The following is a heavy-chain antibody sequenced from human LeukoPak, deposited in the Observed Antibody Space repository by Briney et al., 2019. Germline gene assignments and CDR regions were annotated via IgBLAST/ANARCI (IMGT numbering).Heavy chain of an antibody. J-gene: IGHJ3*02. Sequence: SETLSLTCTVSGGSISSYYWSWIRQPPGKGLEGIGYMYYSGTTNYKPSLKSRVTTSVDTSKNQFSLKLTSVTAADTAVYYCAKHQRGNSDAFDIWGQGTMVTVSS. V-gene: IGHV4-59*01. CDR1: GGSISSYY. CDR2: MYYSGTT. CDR3: AKHQRGNSDAFDI. D-gene: IGHD4-23*01.